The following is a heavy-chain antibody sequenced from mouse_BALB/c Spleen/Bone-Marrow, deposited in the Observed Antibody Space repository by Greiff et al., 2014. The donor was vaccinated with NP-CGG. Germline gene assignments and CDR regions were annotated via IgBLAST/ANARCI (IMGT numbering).Heavy chain of an antibody. D-gene: IGHD2-4*01. CDR2: ISSGGSYT. CDR3: ARQTYYDYDGYFDY. V-gene: IGHV5-6*01. Sequence: VQLQQSGGDLVKPGGSLKLSCAAPGFTFSSYGMSWVRQTPDKRLEWVATISSGGSYTYYPDSVKGRFTISRDNAKNTLYLQMSSLKSEDTAMYYCARQTYYDYDGYFDYWGQGTTLTVSS. CDR1: GFTFSSYG. J-gene: IGHJ2*01.